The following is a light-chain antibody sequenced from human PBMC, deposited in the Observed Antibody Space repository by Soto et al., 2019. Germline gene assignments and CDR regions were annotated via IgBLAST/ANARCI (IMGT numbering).Light chain of an antibody. CDR3: TSFSTGSSYVI. CDR2: QVT. V-gene: IGLV2-14*01. Sequence: QSALTQPASVSGSPGQSITISCTGTSSDVGNYNYVSWYQETPGKAPRLIIYQVTNRPSWVSNRFSGSKSGNTASLTISGLQADDEADYYCTSFSTGSSYVIFGGGTQLTVL. J-gene: IGLJ2*01. CDR1: SSDVGNYNY.